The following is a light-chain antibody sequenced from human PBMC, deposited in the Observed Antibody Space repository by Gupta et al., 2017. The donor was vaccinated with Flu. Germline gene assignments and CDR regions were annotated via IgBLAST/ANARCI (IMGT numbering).Light chain of an antibody. CDR1: QSLTSW. J-gene: IGKJ1*01. CDR3: QQYKRYPVT. CDR2: KAS. V-gene: IGKV1-5*03. Sequence: GDRVTITCRASQSLTSWLAWYQQKPGKAPKILIYKASSLASEVPSRFGGSGSETEFTLTISGLQPDDFATYYCQQYKRYPVTFGQGTKVEIK.